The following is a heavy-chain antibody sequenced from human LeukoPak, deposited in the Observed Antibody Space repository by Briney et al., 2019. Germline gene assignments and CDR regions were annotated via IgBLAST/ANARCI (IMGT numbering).Heavy chain of an antibody. Sequence: GGSLRLSCVASGFTFSSYAMSWVRQAPGKGLEWVSAISGSGGSTYYADSVKGRFTISRDNSKNTLYLQMNSLRAEDTAVYYCAKVGGQWELLPWAFDIWGQGTMVTVSS. D-gene: IGHD1-26*01. CDR1: GFTFSSYA. CDR2: ISGSGGST. CDR3: AKVGGQWELLPWAFDI. J-gene: IGHJ3*02. V-gene: IGHV3-23*01.